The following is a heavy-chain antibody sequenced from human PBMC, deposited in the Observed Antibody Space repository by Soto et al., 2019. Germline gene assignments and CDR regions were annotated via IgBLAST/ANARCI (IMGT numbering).Heavy chain of an antibody. CDR1: GFTFSSYW. CDR2: IKQDGSDK. CDR3: TRVQSMSVVY. Sequence: EVQLVESGGGLVQPGGSLRLSCAASGFTFSSYWMSWVRQAPGKGLEWVANIKQDGSDKYYVDSVKGRFSISRDNAKYALCLQMNSLRAEDTAVYYCTRVQSMSVVYLGQVTLVSVS. D-gene: IGHD2-15*01. V-gene: IGHV3-7*01. J-gene: IGHJ4*02.